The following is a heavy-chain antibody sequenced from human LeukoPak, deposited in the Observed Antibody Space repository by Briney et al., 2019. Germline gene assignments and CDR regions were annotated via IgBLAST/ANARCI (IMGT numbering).Heavy chain of an antibody. Sequence: PSETLSLTCTVSGDSINTGRYFWGWIRQPPGKGLEWIGTIFYTGGTYYNPSLQSRVTISIDTSKNRFSLSLTSVSAADTAVYFCARRRSHDVWSAWGQGTLVSVSS. D-gene: IGHD3-3*01. CDR1: GDSINTGRYF. CDR3: ARRRSHDVWSA. CDR2: IFYTGGT. J-gene: IGHJ4*02. V-gene: IGHV4-39*01.